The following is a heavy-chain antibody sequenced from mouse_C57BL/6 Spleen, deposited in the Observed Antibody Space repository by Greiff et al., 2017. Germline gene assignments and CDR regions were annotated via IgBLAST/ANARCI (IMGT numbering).Heavy chain of an antibody. J-gene: IGHJ2*01. V-gene: IGHV3-6*01. Sequence: EVQLVESGPGLVKPSQSLSLTCSVTGYSITSGYYWNWIRQFPGNKLEWMGYISYDGSNNYNPSLKNRISITRDTSKNQFFLKLNSVTTEYTATYYCAREGAITTVVATRYFDYWGQGTTLTVSS. CDR1: GYSITSGYY. D-gene: IGHD1-1*01. CDR3: AREGAITTVVATRYFDY. CDR2: ISYDGSN.